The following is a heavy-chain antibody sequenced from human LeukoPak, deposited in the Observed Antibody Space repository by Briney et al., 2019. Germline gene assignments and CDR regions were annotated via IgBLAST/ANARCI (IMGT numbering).Heavy chain of an antibody. CDR2: IWHDGSND. CDR3: ARDITSTSYYDY. CDR1: GFIFSSYG. D-gene: IGHD2-2*01. V-gene: IGHV3-33*01. J-gene: IGHJ4*02. Sequence: GGSLRLSCAASGFIFSSYGMHWVRQAPGKGLEWVARIWHDGSNDDYADSVKGRFTISRDNSKNTVYLQMNSLRAEDTAVYYCARDITSTSYYDYWGQGTLVTVSS.